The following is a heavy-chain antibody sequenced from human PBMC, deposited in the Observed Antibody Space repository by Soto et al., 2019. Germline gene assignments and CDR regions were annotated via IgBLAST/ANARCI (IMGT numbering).Heavy chain of an antibody. J-gene: IGHJ4*02. CDR2: IFRNGNT. V-gene: IGHV4-30-2*01. CDR1: GGSIGQTAYS. D-gene: IGHD3-10*01. CDR3: ARGGEGLDY. Sequence: PSDTLSLTCAVAGGSIGQTAYSWNWIRQPPGKGLEWVGDIFRNGNTYYSPSLRNRLTISVDTSRNHFSLDLTSATAADTAVYYCARGGEGLDYWGQGTLVTVSS.